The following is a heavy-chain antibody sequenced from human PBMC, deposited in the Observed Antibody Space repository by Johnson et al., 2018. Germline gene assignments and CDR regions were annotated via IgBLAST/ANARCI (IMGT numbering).Heavy chain of an antibody. CDR1: GFTFDDYG. CDR2: INGNGGSR. D-gene: IGHD1-26*01. CDR3: AKNPDWELQSSSKYFQH. V-gene: IGHV3-20*04. J-gene: IGHJ1*01. Sequence: VQLVESGGGVVRPGGSLRLSCAASGFTFDDYGMSWVRQVPGKGLEWVSGINGNGGSRGFADSVKGRFTISSDNAKNSLYLQMDSLRVEETAVYYCAKNPDWELQSSSKYFQHWGQGTLVTVSS.